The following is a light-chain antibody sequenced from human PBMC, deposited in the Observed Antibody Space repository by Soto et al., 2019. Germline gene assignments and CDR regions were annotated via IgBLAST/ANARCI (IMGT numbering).Light chain of an antibody. CDR3: QQYHSWPPRT. J-gene: IGKJ1*01. Sequence: EIVMTQSPTILSVSPGERATLSCRASQSVSSNLSWYQQKPGQAPRLLISVVYTRAPGIPARFSGSGSGTEFTLTIRGLQSEDFAVDYCQQYHSWPPRTFGQGTEVEIK. CDR1: QSVSSN. CDR2: VVY. V-gene: IGKV3D-15*01.